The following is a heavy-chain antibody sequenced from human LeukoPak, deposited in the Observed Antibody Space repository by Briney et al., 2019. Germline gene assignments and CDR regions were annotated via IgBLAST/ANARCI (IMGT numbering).Heavy chain of an antibody. J-gene: IGHJ4*02. V-gene: IGHV3-53*05. CDR1: GFSVGNNY. CDR2: INTDGST. Sequence: GGSLRLSCAASGFSVGNNYVTWVRQPPGKGLEWVSVINTDGSTYYADSVKGRFIISRDSSKNTLYLQMNSLRAEDTAVYYCTDAVAGWGQGTLVTVSS. CDR3: TDAVAG. D-gene: IGHD4-23*01.